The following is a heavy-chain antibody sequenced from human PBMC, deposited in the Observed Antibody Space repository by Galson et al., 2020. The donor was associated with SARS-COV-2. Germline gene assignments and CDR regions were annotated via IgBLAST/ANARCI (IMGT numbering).Heavy chain of an antibody. V-gene: IGHV4-31*03. CDR2: IYYSGST. J-gene: IGHJ5*02. Sequence: SETLSLTCTVSGGSISSGGYYWSWIRQHPGKGLEWIGYIYYSGSTYYNPSLKSRVTISVDTSKNQFSLKLSSVTAADTAVYYCARGRSGYSYGAPYNWFDPWGQGTLVTVSS. CDR3: ARGRSGYSYGAPYNWFDP. D-gene: IGHD5-18*01. CDR1: GGSISSGGYY.